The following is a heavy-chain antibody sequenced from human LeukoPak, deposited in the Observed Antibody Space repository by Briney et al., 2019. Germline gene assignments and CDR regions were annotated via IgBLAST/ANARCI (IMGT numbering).Heavy chain of an antibody. D-gene: IGHD6-6*01. Sequence: GGSLRLSCAASGFTFSSYSMNWVRQAPGKGLEWVSSISSSSSYIYYADSVKGRFTISRDNAKNSLYLQMNSLRAEDTAVYYCARDFPRASSSFFPPYDYWGQGTLVTVSS. J-gene: IGHJ4*02. CDR1: GFTFSSYS. CDR2: ISSSSSYI. V-gene: IGHV3-21*01. CDR3: ARDFPRASSSFFPPYDY.